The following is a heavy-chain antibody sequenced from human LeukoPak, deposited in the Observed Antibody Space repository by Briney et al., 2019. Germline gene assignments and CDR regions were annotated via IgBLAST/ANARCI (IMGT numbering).Heavy chain of an antibody. V-gene: IGHV3-23*01. CDR1: GFTFSSYA. CDR3: ARPITMVRGVSNWFDP. J-gene: IGHJ5*02. D-gene: IGHD3-10*01. CDR2: ISGSGGST. Sequence: PGGSLRLSCAASGFTFSSYAMSWVRQAPGKGLERVSAISGSGGSTYYADSVKGRFTISRDNSKNTLYLQMNSLRAEDTAVYYCARPITMVRGVSNWFDPWGQGTLVTVSS.